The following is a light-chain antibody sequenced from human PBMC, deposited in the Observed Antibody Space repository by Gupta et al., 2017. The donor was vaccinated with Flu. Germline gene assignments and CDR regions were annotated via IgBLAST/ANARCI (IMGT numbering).Light chain of an antibody. CDR2: DNN. Sequence: QSVLTQPPSVSASPGQQVTISCAGSSDNIGNNYVSWYQQLPGTAPKLLIYDNNKRPSGIPDRFSGSKSDTSATLGITGLQTGDEADYYCGTWDSSLSVWVFGGGTKLTVL. V-gene: IGLV1-51*01. CDR1: SDNIGNNY. J-gene: IGLJ3*02. CDR3: GTWDSSLSVWV.